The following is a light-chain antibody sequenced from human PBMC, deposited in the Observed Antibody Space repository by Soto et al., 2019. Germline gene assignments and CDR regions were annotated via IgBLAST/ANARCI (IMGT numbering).Light chain of an antibody. CDR3: QQYNKWPAEIT. CDR1: QSVSRY. V-gene: IGKV3D-15*01. CDR2: GAS. Sequence: EIVLTQAPATLSSFPGDRVTLSCRASQSVSRYLAWYQQKPGQAPRLLIYGASSRATGIPARFSGSGSGTEFTLTISSLQSEDSGVYYCQQYNKWPAEITFGQGTRLEIK. J-gene: IGKJ5*01.